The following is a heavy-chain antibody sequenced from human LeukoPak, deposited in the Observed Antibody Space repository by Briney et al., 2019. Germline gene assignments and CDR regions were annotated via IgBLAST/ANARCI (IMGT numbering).Heavy chain of an antibody. J-gene: IGHJ3*02. V-gene: IGHV4-59*01. CDR2: ISYSGST. Sequence: PSETLSLTCTVSGDSISTYSWIYIRQPPGKGLDGIGNISYSGSTKYNPSLKSRVTISLDTSKNQFSLKLSSVTAADTAVYYCVRGYQLLPDAFDIWGQGTMVTVSS. D-gene: IGHD2-2*01. CDR1: GDSISTYS. CDR3: VRGYQLLPDAFDI.